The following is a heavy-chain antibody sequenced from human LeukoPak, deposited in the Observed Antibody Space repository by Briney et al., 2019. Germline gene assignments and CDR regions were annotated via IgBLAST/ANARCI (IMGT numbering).Heavy chain of an antibody. J-gene: IGHJ6*03. Sequence: TGGSLRHSCAASGFTFSSYVMSWVRLAPGKGLEWVSAIGGYSLTVYNAQSLKGRFTVSRDNSKNTLYLQVTDLRVDDTAVYYCAKGQMVRGVTTSYYMDAWGKGTRVTVSS. CDR1: GFTFSSYV. CDR3: AKGQMVRGVTTSYYMDA. D-gene: IGHD3-10*01. V-gene: IGHV3-23*01. CDR2: IGGYSLTV.